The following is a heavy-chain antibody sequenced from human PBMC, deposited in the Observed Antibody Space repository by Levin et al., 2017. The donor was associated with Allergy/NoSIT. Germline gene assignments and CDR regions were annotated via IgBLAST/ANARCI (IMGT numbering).Heavy chain of an antibody. V-gene: IGHV4-30-4*01. D-gene: IGHD3-3*02. CDR3: ARVRGGVPFIFAGYFDS. CDR1: GGSISSGEYY. Sequence: SQTLSLPCAVSGGSISSGEYYWGWIRQRPGKGLEWIASFDYSGTTYYNPSLKSRLTTSLDTSKNQFSLNLGSVTAADTALYFCARVRGGVPFIFAGYFDSWGQGNLVTVSS. J-gene: IGHJ4*02. CDR2: FDYSGTT.